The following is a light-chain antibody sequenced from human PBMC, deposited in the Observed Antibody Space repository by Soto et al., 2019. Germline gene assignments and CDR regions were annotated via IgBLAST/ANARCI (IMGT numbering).Light chain of an antibody. CDR3: SSYTSSSPYV. CDR1: SSDVGGYNY. Sequence: QSVLTQPASVSGSPGQSITICCTGTSSDVGGYNYVSWYQQHPGKAPKLMIYEVSNRPSGVSNRFSGSKSGNTASLTISGLQAEDEADYYCSSYTSSSPYVFGTGTKVTVL. V-gene: IGLV2-14*01. J-gene: IGLJ1*01. CDR2: EVS.